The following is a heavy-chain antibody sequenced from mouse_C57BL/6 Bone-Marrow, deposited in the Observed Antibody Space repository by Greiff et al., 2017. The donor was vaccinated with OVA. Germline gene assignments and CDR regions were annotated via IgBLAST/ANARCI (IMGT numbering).Heavy chain of an antibody. J-gene: IGHJ4*01. CDR1: GFSLTSYG. D-gene: IGHD2-5*01. CDR3: ATYSNYPCYYAMDY. CDR2: IWSGGST. V-gene: IGHV2-4*01. Sequence: QVQLKESGPGLVQPSQSLSITCTVSGFSLTSYGVHWVRQPPGKGLEWLGVIWSGGSTDYNAAFISRLSISKDNSKSQVFFKMNSLQADDTAIYYCATYSNYPCYYAMDYWGQGTSVTVSS.